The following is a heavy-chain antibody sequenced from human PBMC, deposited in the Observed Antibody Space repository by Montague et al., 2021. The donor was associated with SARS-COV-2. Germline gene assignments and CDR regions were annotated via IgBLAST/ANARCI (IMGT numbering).Heavy chain of an antibody. D-gene: IGHD3-9*01. V-gene: IGHV6-1*01. Sequence: CAISGDSVSLKSVAWNWIRQSPSRGLEWLGRTYYRSKWDSDYAESVKRRLVITPDTSKNQVSLQLNSVIPEDTAVYFCASSGITLTGLDAFDIWGQGTMVTVSS. CDR3: ASSGITLTGLDAFDI. J-gene: IGHJ3*02. CDR2: TYYRSKWDS. CDR1: GDSVSLKSVA.